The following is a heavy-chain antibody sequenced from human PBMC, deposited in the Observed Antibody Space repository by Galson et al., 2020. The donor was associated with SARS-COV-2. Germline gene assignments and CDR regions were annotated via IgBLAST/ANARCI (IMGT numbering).Heavy chain of an antibody. D-gene: IGHD3-22*01. J-gene: IGHJ6*03. Sequence: ASVKVSCKASGYTFTSYGISWVRQAPGQGLEWMGWISAYNGNTNYAQKLQGRVTMTTDTSTSTAYMELRSLRSDDTAVYYCARERRHYYDSSGYRAYYYYYMDVWGKGTTVTVSS. CDR1: GYTFTSYG. V-gene: IGHV1-18*01. CDR2: ISAYNGNT. CDR3: ARERRHYYDSSGYRAYYYYYMDV.